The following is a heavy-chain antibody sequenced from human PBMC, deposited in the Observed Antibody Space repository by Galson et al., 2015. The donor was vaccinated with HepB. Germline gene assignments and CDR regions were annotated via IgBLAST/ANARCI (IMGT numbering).Heavy chain of an antibody. Sequence: CAISGDSVSGNIVSWNWIRQSPSRGLEWLGRTYFRSKWYYDYAVSVKSRMTINPDTSENQFSLQLHSVTPEDTAVYYCAGAGYCRSTYCFFAYWGQGTLVTVSS. CDR3: AGAGYCRSTYCFFAY. V-gene: IGHV6-1*01. D-gene: IGHD2-2*01. CDR1: GDSVSGNIVS. J-gene: IGHJ4*02. CDR2: TYFRSKWYY.